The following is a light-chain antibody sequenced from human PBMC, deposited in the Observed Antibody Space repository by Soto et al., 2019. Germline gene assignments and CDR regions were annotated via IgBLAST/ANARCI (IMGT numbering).Light chain of an antibody. Sequence: QSVLTQPPSASGSPGQSVTISCTGTSSDVGGYNSVSWYQQHPGKAPKLLIYAVSQRPSGVPDRFSGSKSGNTASLTVSGLQAEDEADYYCSSYGGSDSVLFRGGTKLTVL. CDR3: SSYGGSDSVL. CDR2: AVS. CDR1: SSDVGGYNS. V-gene: IGLV2-8*01. J-gene: IGLJ2*01.